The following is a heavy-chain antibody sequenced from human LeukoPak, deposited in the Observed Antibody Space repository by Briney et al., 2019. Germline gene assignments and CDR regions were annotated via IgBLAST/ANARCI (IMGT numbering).Heavy chain of an antibody. J-gene: IGHJ4*02. CDR1: GFSVSTSGVC. CDR3: ARTSLPGYCSNSNCPDY. D-gene: IGHD2-2*01. V-gene: IGHV2-70*11. CDR2: IDWDDDK. Sequence: SGPALVKPTQTLTLTCTFSGFSVSTSGVCVSWIRQPPGKALEWLARIDWDDDKYYSTSLKTRLTISKDTSKNQVVLTMTNMDPVDTATYYCARTSLPGYCSNSNCPDYWGQGTLVTVSS.